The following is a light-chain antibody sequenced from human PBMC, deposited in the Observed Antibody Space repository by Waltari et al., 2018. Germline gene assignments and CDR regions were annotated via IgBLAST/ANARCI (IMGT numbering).Light chain of an antibody. CDR2: DAS. CDR3: QHYNNFPHA. Sequence: EIVMTQSPATLSVSPGERATLSCRASPSVSSYVVWYQPKPGQAPRLLIYDASTRATGIPARFSGSGSGTEFTLTISSLQSEDFAVYYCQHYNNFPHAFGQGTKVEIK. CDR1: PSVSSY. V-gene: IGKV3-15*01. J-gene: IGKJ1*01.